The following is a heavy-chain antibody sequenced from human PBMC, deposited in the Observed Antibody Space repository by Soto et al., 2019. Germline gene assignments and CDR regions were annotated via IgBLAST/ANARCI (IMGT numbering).Heavy chain of an antibody. Sequence: GGSLRLSCAASGFTFSSYAMSWVRQAPGKGLEWVSAISGSGGSTYYADSVKGRFTISRDNSKNTLYLQMNSLRAEDTAVYYCAKVSRGYDSSGYGAFDIWGQGTMVTVSS. CDR3: AKVSRGYDSSGYGAFDI. CDR1: GFTFSSYA. J-gene: IGHJ3*02. D-gene: IGHD3-22*01. V-gene: IGHV3-23*01. CDR2: ISGSGGST.